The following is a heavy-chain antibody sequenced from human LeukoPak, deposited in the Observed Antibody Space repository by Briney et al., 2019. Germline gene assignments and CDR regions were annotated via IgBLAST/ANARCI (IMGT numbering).Heavy chain of an antibody. CDR3: ARGGSYLSAFDI. CDR1: GFTVSSNY. CDR2: IYSGGST. D-gene: IGHD1-26*01. J-gene: IGHJ3*02. V-gene: IGHV3-53*01. Sequence: GGPLRLSCAASGFTVSSNYMSWVRQAPGKGLEWVSIIYSGGSTFYADSVKGRFTISRDNSKNTLYLQMNSLRAEDTAVYYCARGGSYLSAFDIWGQGTMVTVSS.